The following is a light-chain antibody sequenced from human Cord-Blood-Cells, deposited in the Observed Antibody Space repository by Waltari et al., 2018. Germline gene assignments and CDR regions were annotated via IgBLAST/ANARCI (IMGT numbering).Light chain of an antibody. Sequence: EIVLAQSPATLSLCPGERATLPCRASRSVSSYLAWYQQKPGQAPRLLIYDASNMATGIPARFSGSMSGTDFTFTISSLEPEDFAVYYCQQRRNWPTFGGGTKVEIK. CDR1: RSVSSY. V-gene: IGKV3-11*01. J-gene: IGKJ4*01. CDR3: QQRRNWPT. CDR2: DAS.